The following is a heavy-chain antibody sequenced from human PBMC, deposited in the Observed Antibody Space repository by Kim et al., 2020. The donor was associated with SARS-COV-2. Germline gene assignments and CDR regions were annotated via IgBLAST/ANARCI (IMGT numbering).Heavy chain of an antibody. Sequence: GKGRFPIPRDNSKNTVYLQMNSLRAEDTALYYCAKEGAYYDSSGLEDLDYWGQGTLVTVSS. V-gene: IGHV3-33*06. J-gene: IGHJ4*02. CDR3: AKEGAYYDSSGLEDLDY. D-gene: IGHD3-22*01.